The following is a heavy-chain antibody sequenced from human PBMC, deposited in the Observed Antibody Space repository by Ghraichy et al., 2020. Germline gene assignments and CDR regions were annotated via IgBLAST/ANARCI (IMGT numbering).Heavy chain of an antibody. CDR2: FGPEGGEI. V-gene: IGHV1-24*01. J-gene: IGHJ3*02. CDR1: GHTLTELP. CDR3: ATDQDKVRGAYDAFDS. Sequence: ASVKVSCKVSGHTLTELPIHWVRQAPGKGLEWMGGFGPEGGEIIYAQKFQGRVTMTEDTSTDTAYMELSSLTSEDTAVYYCATDQDKVRGAYDAFDSWGRGRMVTVSS. D-gene: IGHD3-10*01.